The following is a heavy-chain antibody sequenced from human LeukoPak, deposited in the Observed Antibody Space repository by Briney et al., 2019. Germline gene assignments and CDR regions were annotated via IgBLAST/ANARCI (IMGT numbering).Heavy chain of an antibody. CDR2: ISAYNGNT. Sequence: ASVKVSCKASGYTFTSYGISWVRQAPGQGLEWMGWISAYNGNTNYAQELQGRVTMTTGTSTSTAYMELRSLRSDDTAVYYCARDPSQGSGSYSYYYYGMDVWGQGTTVTVSS. V-gene: IGHV1-18*01. CDR1: GYTFTSYG. J-gene: IGHJ6*02. CDR3: ARDPSQGSGSYSYYYYGMDV. D-gene: IGHD3-10*01.